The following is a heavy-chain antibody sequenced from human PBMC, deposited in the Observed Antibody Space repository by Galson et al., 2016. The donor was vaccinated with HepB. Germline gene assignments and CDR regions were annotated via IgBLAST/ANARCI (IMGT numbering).Heavy chain of an antibody. CDR2: IYDSGST. V-gene: IGHV4-59*01. J-gene: IGHJ2*01. D-gene: IGHD3-22*01. CDR3: ARAYFYDRRGDYPNWLFDL. CDR1: GGSISHYY. Sequence: ETLSLTCTVSGGSISHYYWNWIRQSPGIGLEWIGYIYDSGSTNYNPSLKGRVTVSLDTSKNQFSLKLTSVTAADTALYYCARAYFYDRRGDYPNWLFDLWSPGTLVTVSS.